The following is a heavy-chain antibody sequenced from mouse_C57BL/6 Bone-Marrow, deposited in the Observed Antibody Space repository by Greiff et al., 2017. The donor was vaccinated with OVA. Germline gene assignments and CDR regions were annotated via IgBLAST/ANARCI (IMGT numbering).Heavy chain of an antibody. CDR3: ARRWAWFAY. V-gene: IGHV3-6*01. D-gene: IGHD4-1*01. Sequence: DVQLQESGPGLVKPSQSLSLTCSVTGYSITSGYYWNWIRQFPGNKLEWMGYISYDGSNNYNPSLKNRISITRDTSKNQFFLKLNSVTTEDTATYYCARRWAWFAYWGQGTLVTVSA. CDR1: GYSITSGYY. J-gene: IGHJ3*01. CDR2: ISYDGSN.